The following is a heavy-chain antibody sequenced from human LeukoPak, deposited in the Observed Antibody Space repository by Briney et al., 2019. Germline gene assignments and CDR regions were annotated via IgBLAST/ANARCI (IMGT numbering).Heavy chain of an antibody. J-gene: IGHJ4*02. Sequence: SETLSLTCTVSGYSISSGYYWGWIRQPPGKGLEGIGIIYHSGSTYYNPSLKRRVTISVDTSKNQFSLKLSSVTAADPAVYYCARSDRLVPAALEYYFEYWGQGTLVTVSS. V-gene: IGHV4-38-2*02. D-gene: IGHD2-2*01. CDR2: IYHSGST. CDR1: GYSISSGYY. CDR3: ARSDRLVPAALEYYFEY.